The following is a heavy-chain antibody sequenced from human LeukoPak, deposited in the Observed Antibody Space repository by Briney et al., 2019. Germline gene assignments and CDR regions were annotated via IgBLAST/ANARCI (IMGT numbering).Heavy chain of an antibody. V-gene: IGHV3-23*01. CDR3: AKKWELPEAFDY. CDR1: GFTFAGYA. Sequence: GGSLKLSCAASGFTFAGYAMNWVRQAPGKGLDWVSAVSRSGGSTYYADSVKGRFTISRDNSKNTLYLQMNSLRAEDTAVYYCAKKWELPEAFDYWGQGTLVTVSS. J-gene: IGHJ4*02. D-gene: IGHD1-26*01. CDR2: VSRSGGST.